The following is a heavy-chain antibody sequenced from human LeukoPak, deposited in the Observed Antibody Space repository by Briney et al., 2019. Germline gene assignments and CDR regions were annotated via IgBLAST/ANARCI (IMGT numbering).Heavy chain of an antibody. J-gene: IGHJ3*02. D-gene: IGHD5-18*01. CDR1: GGSISSGGYY. CDR3: ARGGYSYGYRYTAFDI. V-gene: IGHV4-31*03. CDR2: IYYSGST. Sequence: SQTLSLTCTVSGGSISSGGYYWSWIRQHPGKGLEWLGYIYYSGSTYYNPSLKSRVTISVDTSKNQFSLKLSSVTAADTAVYYCARGGYSYGYRYTAFDIWGQGTMVTVSS.